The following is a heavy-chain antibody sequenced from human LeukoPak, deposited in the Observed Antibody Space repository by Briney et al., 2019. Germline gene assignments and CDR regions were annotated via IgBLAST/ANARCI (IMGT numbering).Heavy chain of an antibody. Sequence: SETLSLTCTVSGGSINSYYWSWIRQPPGKGLVWLGYFYSSGSTYDNPSLKSRVTISVDTSKNQFSLKLSSVTAADTAVYYCARVAAGKGYPFDYWGQGTLVTVSS. J-gene: IGHJ4*02. CDR2: FYSSGST. CDR1: GGSINSYY. D-gene: IGHD6-13*01. CDR3: ARVAAGKGYPFDY. V-gene: IGHV4-59*01.